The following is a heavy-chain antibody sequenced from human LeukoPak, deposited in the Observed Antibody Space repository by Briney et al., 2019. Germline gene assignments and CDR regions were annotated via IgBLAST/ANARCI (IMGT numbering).Heavy chain of an antibody. V-gene: IGHV4-31*03. J-gene: IGHJ5*02. D-gene: IGHD1-26*01. CDR2: IYYSGST. CDR3: ASWLASGDNWFDP. CDR1: GGSISSGGYY. Sequence: LSLTCTVSGGSISSGGYYWSWIRQHPGKGLEWIGYIYYSGSTYYNPSLKSRVTISVDTSKNQFSLKLSSVTAADTAVYYCASWLASGDNWFDPWGQGTLVTVSS.